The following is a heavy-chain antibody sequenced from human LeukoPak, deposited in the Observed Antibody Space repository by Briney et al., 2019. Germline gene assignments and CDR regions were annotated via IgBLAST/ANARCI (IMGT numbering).Heavy chain of an antibody. J-gene: IGHJ3*02. D-gene: IGHD1-26*01. CDR3: ARDKWEPRYAFDI. CDR1: GFTVSSNS. CDR2: IYSDNT. V-gene: IGHV3-66*03. Sequence: PGGSLRLSCTVSGFTVSSNSMSWVRQAPGKGLEWVSFIYSDNTHYSDSVKGRFTISRDSSKNTLYLQMNSLRAEDTAVYYCARDKWEPRYAFDIWGQGTMVTVSS.